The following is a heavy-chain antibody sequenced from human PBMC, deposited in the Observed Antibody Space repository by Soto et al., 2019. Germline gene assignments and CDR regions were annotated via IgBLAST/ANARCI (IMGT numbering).Heavy chain of an antibody. D-gene: IGHD3-10*01. Sequence: QLQESGPGLVKPSQTLSLTCTVSGASINNNDYYWSWIRQTPGKGLEWIGYVYYSGPTDYIPSLKSRLSMSIDKSQNQFTLKLNSVTAADTATYYCARMSYFYAKWHFDRWGRGTLGTVSS. J-gene: IGHJ2*01. CDR3: ARMSYFYAKWHFDR. V-gene: IGHV4-30-4*01. CDR2: VYYSGPT. CDR1: GASINNNDYY.